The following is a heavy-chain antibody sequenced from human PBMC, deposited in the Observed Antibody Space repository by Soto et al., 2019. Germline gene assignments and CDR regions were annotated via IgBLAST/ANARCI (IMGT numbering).Heavy chain of an antibody. CDR1: GGSFSSYA. CDR2: IIPIFDTT. J-gene: IGHJ6*02. Sequence: QVQLVQSGAEVKKPGSSVKVSCKASGGSFSSYAISWVRQTPGQGLEWMGGIIPIFDTTNYAQKFQGRVTITADESTSTAYIELSSLRSEDTAVYYCARILGHSTTWYLNAMDVWGQGTTVTVSS. CDR3: ARILGHSTTWYLNAMDV. D-gene: IGHD6-13*01. V-gene: IGHV1-69*01.